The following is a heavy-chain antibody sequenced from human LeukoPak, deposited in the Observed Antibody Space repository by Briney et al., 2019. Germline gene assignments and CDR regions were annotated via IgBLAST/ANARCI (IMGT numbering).Heavy chain of an antibody. D-gene: IGHD6-13*01. V-gene: IGHV4-59*01. CDR2: IYYSGST. Sequence: SETLSLTCTVSGGSISSYYWSWIRQPPGKGLEWIGYIYYSGSTNYNPPLKSRVTISVDTSKNQFSLKLSSVTAADTAVYYCARSIAAAGLDYWGQGTLVTVSS. J-gene: IGHJ4*02. CDR3: ARSIAAAGLDY. CDR1: GGSISSYY.